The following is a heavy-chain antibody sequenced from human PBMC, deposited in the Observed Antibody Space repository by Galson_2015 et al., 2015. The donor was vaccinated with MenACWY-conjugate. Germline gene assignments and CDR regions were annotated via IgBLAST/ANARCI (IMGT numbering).Heavy chain of an antibody. CDR2: ISGSGGST. V-gene: IGHV3-23*01. J-gene: IGHJ5*02. CDR3: AKDKVAAWFGESHPQYNWFDP. Sequence: SLRLSCAASGFTFSSYAMSWVRQAPGKGLEWVSAISGSGGSTYYADSVKGRFTISRDNSKNTLYLQMNSLRAEDTAVYYCAKDKVAAWFGESHPQYNWFDPWGQGTLVTVSS. CDR1: GFTFSSYA. D-gene: IGHD3-10*01.